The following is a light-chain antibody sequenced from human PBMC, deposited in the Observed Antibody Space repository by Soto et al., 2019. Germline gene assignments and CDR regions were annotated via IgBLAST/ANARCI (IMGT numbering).Light chain of an antibody. Sequence: EIVLTQSPGTLSLSPGERATLSCRASQSVSNNYLAWYQQKPGQAPRLLIYGASSRAPGIPDRISGSGSGTDFTHTISRRLSEDFAVYYCQHYYNWRPRFGQGTKV. CDR2: GAS. V-gene: IGKV3-20*01. CDR3: QHYYNWRPR. CDR1: QSVSNNY. J-gene: IGKJ1*01.